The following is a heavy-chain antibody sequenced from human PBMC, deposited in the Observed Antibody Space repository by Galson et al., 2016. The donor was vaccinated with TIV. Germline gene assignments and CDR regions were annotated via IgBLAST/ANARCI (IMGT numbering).Heavy chain of an antibody. Sequence: SETLSLTCSVSGDSISTSRNYWGWIRQPPGKGLEWIGTIFHSGSTYYNPSLKSRVTISVDTSKNPFSLKLISVTAADTAVYYCARNEGRIFGLFIPHYIDFWGQGTLVSVSS. CDR2: IFHSGST. CDR3: ARNEGRIFGLFIPHYIDF. V-gene: IGHV4-39*07. D-gene: IGHD3/OR15-3a*01. J-gene: IGHJ4*02. CDR1: GDSISTSRNY.